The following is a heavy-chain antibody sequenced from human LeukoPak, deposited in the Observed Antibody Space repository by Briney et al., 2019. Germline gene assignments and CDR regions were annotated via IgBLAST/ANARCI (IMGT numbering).Heavy chain of an antibody. Sequence: GESLKISCKGSGYTFTTYWIGWVRQMPGTGLEWMGNIYPGDSETRYSPSFQGQVTISADKSISTAYLQWSSLKASDTAIYYCARLLRDCDSSNCYGTYWFDPWGQGTLVTVSS. CDR1: GYTFTTYW. J-gene: IGHJ5*02. CDR3: ARLLRDCDSSNCYGTYWFDP. CDR2: IYPGDSET. V-gene: IGHV5-51*01. D-gene: IGHD2-2*01.